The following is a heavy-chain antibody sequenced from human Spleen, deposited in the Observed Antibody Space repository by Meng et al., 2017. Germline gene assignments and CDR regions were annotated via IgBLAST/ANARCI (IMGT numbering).Heavy chain of an antibody. CDR1: GYTFAAYW. Sequence: QGQRRRPGPEVKKPGASVKLSCKPSGYTFAAYWIHWLRQAPGQGLELMGRIDPNNDHTQYAQNFQGRVTMTSDTSISTVYMELNGLRSDDTAVYYCARDEDISAAGKLFGDYWGQGTLVTVSS. CDR2: IDPNNDHT. D-gene: IGHD6-25*01. J-gene: IGHJ4*02. CDR3: ARDEDISAAGKLFGDY. V-gene: IGHV1-2*06.